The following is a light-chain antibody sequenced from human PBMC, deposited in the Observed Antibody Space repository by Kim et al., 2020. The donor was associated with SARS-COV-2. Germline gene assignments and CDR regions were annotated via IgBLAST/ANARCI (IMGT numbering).Light chain of an antibody. J-gene: IGKJ2*01. CDR2: GTS. CDR1: QGISNY. CDR3: QKYDSGPYT. V-gene: IGKV1-27*01. Sequence: ASVRDRVTITCRASQGISNYLAWYQQKPGKVPRLMIYGTSTLQSGVPFRFRGSGSGTDFTLTITSLQPEDVATYYCQKYDSGPYTFGQGTKLEI.